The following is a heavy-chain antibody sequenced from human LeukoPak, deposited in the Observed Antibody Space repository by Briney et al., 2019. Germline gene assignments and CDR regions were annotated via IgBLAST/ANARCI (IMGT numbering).Heavy chain of an antibody. V-gene: IGHV3-21*01. D-gene: IGHD6-13*01. J-gene: IGHJ6*02. CDR1: GFTFRTYT. Sequence: PGGSLRLSCAASGFTFRTYTMSWVRQAPGKGLECVSSISSSSGHIYYADSVKGRFTISRDNAKNSLFLQMNSLRDEDTAVYYCARGAAAGTRHGMDVWGQGTTVTVSS. CDR2: ISSSSGHI. CDR3: ARGAAAGTRHGMDV.